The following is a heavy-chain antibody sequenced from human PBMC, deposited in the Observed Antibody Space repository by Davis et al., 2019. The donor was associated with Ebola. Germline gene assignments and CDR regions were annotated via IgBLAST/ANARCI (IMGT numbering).Heavy chain of an antibody. D-gene: IGHD1-26*01. Sequence: PSETLSLTCTVSGGSISSYYWSWIRQPPGKGLEWIGYIYYSGSTNYNPSLKSRVTISVDTSKNQFSLKLSSVTAADTAVYYCASALGELNFDYWGQGTLVTVSS. J-gene: IGHJ4*02. CDR2: IYYSGST. CDR1: GGSISSYY. V-gene: IGHV4-59*01. CDR3: ASALGELNFDY.